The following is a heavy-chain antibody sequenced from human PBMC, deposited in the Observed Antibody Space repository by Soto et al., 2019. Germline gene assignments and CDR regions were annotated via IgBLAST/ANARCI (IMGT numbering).Heavy chain of an antibody. D-gene: IGHD5-12*01. CDR1: EFNFSGFA. CDR3: ALSGPEDY. V-gene: IGHV3-23*01. J-gene: IGHJ4*02. CDR2: ISGSGGST. Sequence: PGGSLRVSWAASEFNFSGFAMSWVLQAPGKGLEWVSAISGSGGSTYYADSVKGRFTISRDNSKNTLYLQMNSLRAEDTAVYYCALSGPEDYWGQGTLVTVSS.